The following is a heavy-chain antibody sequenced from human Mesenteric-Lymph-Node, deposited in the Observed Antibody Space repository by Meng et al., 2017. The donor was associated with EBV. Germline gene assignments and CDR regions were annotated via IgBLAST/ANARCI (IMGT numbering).Heavy chain of an antibody. CDR2: ISTYSGNT. CDR1: GYIFTNYG. J-gene: IGHJ5*01. Sequence: QIQLVQSGAEVKKPGASVKVSCKASGYIFTNYGINWVRQAPGQGLEWMGWISTYSGNTDYAQKFQGRVTMTTDTSTSTAYMELRSLRSDDTAVFYCVTEARSGTFNWFDSWGQGTLVTVSS. V-gene: IGHV1-18*01. CDR3: VTEARSGTFNWFDS. D-gene: IGHD1-1*01.